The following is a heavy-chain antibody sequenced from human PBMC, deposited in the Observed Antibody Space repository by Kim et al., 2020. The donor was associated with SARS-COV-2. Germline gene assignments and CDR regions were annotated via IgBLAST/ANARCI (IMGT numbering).Heavy chain of an antibody. V-gene: IGHV4-34*01. D-gene: IGHD3-3*01. CDR2: INHSGST. CDR1: GGSLSGYY. CDR3: ARGNFWSGHEDY. Sequence: SETLSLTCAVYGGSLSGYYWSWIRQPPGKGLEWIGEINHSGSTNYNPSLKSRVTISVDTSKNQFSLKVTSVTAADTAVYYCARGNFWSGHEDYWGQGTLVTVSS. J-gene: IGHJ4*02.